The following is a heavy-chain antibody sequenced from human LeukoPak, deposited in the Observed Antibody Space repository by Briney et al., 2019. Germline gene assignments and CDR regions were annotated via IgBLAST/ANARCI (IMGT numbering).Heavy chain of an antibody. CDR2: IIPIFGTA. J-gene: IGHJ6*02. Sequence: SVKVSCKASGGTFSSYAISWVRQAPGQGLEWMGGIIPIFGTANYAQKFQGRVTITADESTSTAYMELSSLRSEDTAVYYCARDLSISGVRPDYYYYGMDVWGQGTTVTVSS. CDR3: ARDLSISGVRPDYYYYGMDV. V-gene: IGHV1-69*13. D-gene: IGHD5/OR15-5a*01. CDR1: GGTFSSYA.